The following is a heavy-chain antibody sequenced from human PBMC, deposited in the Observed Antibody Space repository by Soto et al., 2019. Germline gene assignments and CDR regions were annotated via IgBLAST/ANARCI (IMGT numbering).Heavy chain of an antibody. CDR1: GGSITTGGHY. CDR2: IYYSGNT. Sequence: QVQLQEWGPGLVKPSETLSLKCSVSGGSITTGGHYWSWLRQHPGKGLEWIGDIYYSGNTYYNPSLNLRVTISIEASKNQFSLKLSSVTAADTAVYYCAQAIVFTVGDGIDIWGQGRLVAGSS. V-gene: IGHV4-31*02. CDR3: AQAIVFTVGDGIDI. D-gene: IGHD3-10*01. J-gene: IGHJ3*02.